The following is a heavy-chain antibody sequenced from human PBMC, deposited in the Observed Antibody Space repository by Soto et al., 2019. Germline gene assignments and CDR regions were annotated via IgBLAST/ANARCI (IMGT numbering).Heavy chain of an antibody. CDR3: AKSPGYSSGWYYFDY. Sequence: AGGSLRLSCAASGFTFSSYAMSWVRQAPGKGLEWVSAISGSGGSTYYADSVKGRFTISRDNSKNTLYLQMNSLRAEDTAVYYCAKSPGYSSGWYYFDYWGQGTLVTVSS. CDR2: ISGSGGST. CDR1: GFTFSSYA. D-gene: IGHD6-19*01. V-gene: IGHV3-23*01. J-gene: IGHJ4*02.